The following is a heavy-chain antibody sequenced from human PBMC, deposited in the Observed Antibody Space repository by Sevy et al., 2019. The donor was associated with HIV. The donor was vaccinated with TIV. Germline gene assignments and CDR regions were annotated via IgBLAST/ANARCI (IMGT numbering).Heavy chain of an antibody. Sequence: GGSLRLSCAASGFTFSSYWMTWVRQAPGKGLEWVANIKQDMSEKYYADSVKGRFTISRDNARNSLYLQMESLRAEDXXVYYCARAQQVTMLVVIGGLYFDFWGQGTLVTVSS. V-gene: IGHV3-7*01. J-gene: IGHJ4*02. CDR3: ARAQQVTMLVVIGGLYFDF. D-gene: IGHD3-22*01. CDR1: GFTFSSYW. CDR2: IKQDMSEK.